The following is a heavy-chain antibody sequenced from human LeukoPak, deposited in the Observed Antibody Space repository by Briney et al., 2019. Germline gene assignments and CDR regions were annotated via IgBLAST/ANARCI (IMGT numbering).Heavy chain of an antibody. J-gene: IGHJ3*02. CDR3: ARHDPARDYAMIVVVISGGGAFDI. CDR1: GGSISSSSYY. D-gene: IGHD3-22*01. CDR2: IYYSGST. V-gene: IGHV4-39*01. Sequence: SETLSLTCAVSGGSISSSSYYWGWIRQPPGKGLEWIGSIYYSGSTYYNPSLKSRVTISVDTSKNQFSLKLSSVTAADTAVYYCARHDPARDYAMIVVVISGGGAFDIWGQGTMVTVSS.